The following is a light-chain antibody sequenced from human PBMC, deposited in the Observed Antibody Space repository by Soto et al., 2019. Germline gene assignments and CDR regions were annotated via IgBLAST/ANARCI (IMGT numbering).Light chain of an antibody. V-gene: IGLV2-14*01. CDR1: SSDVGGYNY. CDR2: EVS. Sequence: QSALTQPASVSGSPGQSITISCTGTSSDVGGYNYVSWYQQHPGKAPKLMIYEVSNRPSGVSNRFSGSKSGASASLAITGLQAEDEADYYCQSYDSSLSASVFGGGTKLTVL. CDR3: QSYDSSLSASV. J-gene: IGLJ2*01.